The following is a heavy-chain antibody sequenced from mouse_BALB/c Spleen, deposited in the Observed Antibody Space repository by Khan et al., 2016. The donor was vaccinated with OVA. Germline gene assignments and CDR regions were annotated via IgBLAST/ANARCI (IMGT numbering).Heavy chain of an antibody. CDR3: VRWATWYFDV. V-gene: IGHV1-63*02. CDR2: IYPGGYFT. D-gene: IGHD3-1*01. J-gene: IGHJ1*01. CDR1: GYTFTNYW. Sequence: QIQLVQSGGEVVRPGTSVKISCKASGYTFTNYWLGWVKQRPGHGLEWIGDIYPGGYFTNYNEKFKGKATLTVDPSSTTANMQLSSLTSEDSAVYLCVRWATWYFDVWGAGTSVTVSS.